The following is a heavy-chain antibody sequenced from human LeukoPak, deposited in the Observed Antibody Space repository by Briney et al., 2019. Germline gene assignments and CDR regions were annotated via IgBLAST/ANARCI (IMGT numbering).Heavy chain of an antibody. J-gene: IGHJ6*03. Sequence: GASVKVSCKASGYTFTSYGISWVRQAPGQGLEWMRWISAYNGNTNYAQKLQGRVTMTTDTSTSTAYMELRSLRSDDTAVYYCARDGDAHYYYYYYMDVWGKGTTVTVSS. D-gene: IGHD5-24*01. CDR2: ISAYNGNT. CDR3: ARDGDAHYYYYYYMDV. V-gene: IGHV1-18*01. CDR1: GYTFTSYG.